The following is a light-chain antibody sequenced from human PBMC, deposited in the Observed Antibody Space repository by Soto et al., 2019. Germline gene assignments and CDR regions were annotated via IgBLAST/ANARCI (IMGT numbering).Light chain of an antibody. V-gene: IGKV1-17*01. Sequence: DIQMTQSPSSLSASVGDRVTIACRASRDIGNDLGWYQQKPGEAPKRLISFASSLESGVPSRCSGSGSGTGFTLAISSLQPEDFATYYCLQYHSYPRTFGGGTKVEI. CDR2: FAS. CDR1: RDIGND. CDR3: LQYHSYPRT. J-gene: IGKJ4*01.